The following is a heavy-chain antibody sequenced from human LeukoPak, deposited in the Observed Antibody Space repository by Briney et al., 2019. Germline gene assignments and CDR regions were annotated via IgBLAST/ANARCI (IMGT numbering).Heavy chain of an antibody. J-gene: IGHJ4*02. CDR1: GFTFSSYW. CDR2: INSDGSST. D-gene: IGHD5-18*01. V-gene: IGHV3-74*01. CDR3: ARDLSGVTGYTYGRGIDY. Sequence: GGSLRLSCAASGFTFSSYWMHWVRQAPGKGLVWVSRINSDGSSTSYADSVKGRFSISRDNAKNSLYLQMNSLRAEDTAVYYCARDLSGVTGYTYGRGIDYWGQGTLVTVSS.